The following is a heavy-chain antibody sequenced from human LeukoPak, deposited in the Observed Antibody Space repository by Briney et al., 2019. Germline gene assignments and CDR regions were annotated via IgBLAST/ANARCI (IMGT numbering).Heavy chain of an antibody. V-gene: IGHV3-23*01. J-gene: IGHJ4*02. D-gene: IGHD2-15*01. Sequence: GGSLRLSCAASGFTFSSYWMSWVRQAPGKGLEWVSAISGSGGSTYYADSVKGRFTISRDNSKNTLYLQMNSLRAEDTAVYYCAKADSFSYYFDYWGQGTLVTVSS. CDR2: ISGSGGST. CDR1: GFTFSSYW. CDR3: AKADSFSYYFDY.